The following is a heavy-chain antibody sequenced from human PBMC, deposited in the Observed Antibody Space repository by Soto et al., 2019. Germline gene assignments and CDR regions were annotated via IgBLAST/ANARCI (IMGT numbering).Heavy chain of an antibody. CDR2: INNSGST. J-gene: IGHJ3*02. V-gene: IGHV4-34*01. CDR3: AREDELRWYQKYAFDI. D-gene: IGHD1-1*01. Sequence: PSETLSLTCAVYGGSFSGYYWSWIRQPPGKGLEWIGEINNSGSTNYNPSLKSRVTISVDTPKNQFSLKLSSVTAADTAVYYCAREDELRWYQKYAFDIWGQGTMVTVSS. CDR1: GGSFSGYY.